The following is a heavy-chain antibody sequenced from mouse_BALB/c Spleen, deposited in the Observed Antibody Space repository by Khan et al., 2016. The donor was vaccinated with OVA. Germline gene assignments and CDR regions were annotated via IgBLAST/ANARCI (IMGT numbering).Heavy chain of an antibody. CDR1: GFSLTSYG. J-gene: IGHJ4*01. CDR2: IWGDGST. CDR3: AGGEASYYALDY. V-gene: IGHV2-3*01. Sequence: QVQLQESGPGLVPPSQSLSITCTVSGFSLTSYGVSWVLQPPGKGLEWLGVIWGDGSTNYHSALISRLSISKDNSKSQAFFKLNSLQTDDTATYYCAGGEASYYALDYWGQGTSGTVSS. D-gene: IGHD2-13*01.